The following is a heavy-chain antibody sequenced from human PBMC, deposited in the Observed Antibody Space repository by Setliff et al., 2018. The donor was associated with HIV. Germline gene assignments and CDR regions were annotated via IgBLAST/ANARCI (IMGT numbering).Heavy chain of an antibody. Sequence: SETLSLTCAVYGGSFSGYYWSWIRQPPGKGLEWIANVYYSGGTYYNPSLNSRVTISVDTSRNQFSLKLTSVTAADTALYFCARLGDSGYDFRGYFDYWGQGKLVTVSS. CDR3: ARLGDSGYDFRGYFDY. CDR1: GGSFSGYY. D-gene: IGHD5-12*01. J-gene: IGHJ4*02. CDR2: VYYSGGT. V-gene: IGHV4-34*01.